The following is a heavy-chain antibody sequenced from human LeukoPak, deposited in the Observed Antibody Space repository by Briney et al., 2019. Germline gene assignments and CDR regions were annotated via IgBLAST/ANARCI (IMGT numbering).Heavy chain of an antibody. CDR2: ISGSGGNT. CDR3: ARESYYFGSGSRPLDY. Sequence: GGSLRLSCAASGFTFSNYAMSWVRQAPGKGLEWVSAISGSGGNTYYADSVKGRFTISRDNSKNTLYLQMSSLRAEDTAVYYCARESYYFGSGSRPLDYWGQGTLVTVSS. V-gene: IGHV3-23*01. J-gene: IGHJ4*02. CDR1: GFTFSNYA. D-gene: IGHD3-10*01.